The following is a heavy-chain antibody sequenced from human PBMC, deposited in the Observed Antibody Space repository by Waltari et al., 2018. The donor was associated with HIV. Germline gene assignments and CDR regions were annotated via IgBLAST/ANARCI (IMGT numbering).Heavy chain of an antibody. D-gene: IGHD3-10*01. CDR3: ARKRFGPLDV. V-gene: IGHV4-59*01. CDR1: GGAIGNYY. Sequence: QVQLQESGPRLVKPSETLSLTCNISGGAIGNYYWSWIRQPPGKGLDYIGDINYSGRTNYSPSLKSRVTISVDTLKNQFSLRLSSVTAADTAVYYCARKRFGPLDVWGQGTTVTVSS. J-gene: IGHJ6*02. CDR2: INYSGRT.